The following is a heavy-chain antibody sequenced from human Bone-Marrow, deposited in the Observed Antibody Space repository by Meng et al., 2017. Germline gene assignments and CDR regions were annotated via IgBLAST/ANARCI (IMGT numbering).Heavy chain of an antibody. Sequence: SETLSLTCTVSGYSIGSGYYWGWIRQPPGKGLEWIGSIYHSGSTYYNPSLRGRLSISVDTSKNQFFLRLSSVTAADTAVYYCGRDSSSWFFNYWGQGTLVTVSS. CDR3: GRDSSSWFFNY. CDR2: IYHSGST. D-gene: IGHD6-13*01. CDR1: GYSIGSGYY. J-gene: IGHJ4*02. V-gene: IGHV4-38-2*02.